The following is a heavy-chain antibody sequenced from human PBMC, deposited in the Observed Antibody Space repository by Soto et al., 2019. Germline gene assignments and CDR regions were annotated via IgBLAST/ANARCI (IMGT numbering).Heavy chain of an antibody. J-gene: IGHJ5*02. CDR2: ISSSGGRA. D-gene: IGHD2-15*01. CDR1: GFSFSSYT. CDR3: ARALRNCSGGSCDFNCCDP. Sequence: EVQLLESGGGLVQPGGSLRLSCATSGFSFSSYTMSWVRQAPGKGLEWVSAISSSGGRAYYAASVKGRFTVSRANSQNTLYLQMNSLRAEDTAVYYCARALRNCSGGSCDFNCCDPWGQGTLVTVSS. V-gene: IGHV3-23*01.